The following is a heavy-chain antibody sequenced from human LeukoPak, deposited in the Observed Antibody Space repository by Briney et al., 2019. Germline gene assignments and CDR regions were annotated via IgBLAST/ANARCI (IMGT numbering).Heavy chain of an antibody. CDR2: ISVASGNT. J-gene: IGHJ4*02. V-gene: IGHV1-18*01. Sequence: ASVKVSCKASDYTLTAYGVTWVRQAPGQGLEWMGWISVASGNTNFAPKLQDRVTLTTDTSTNTAYMELRSLRSDDTAVYYCARTYTGYGGRYFDDWGQGTLVTVSS. D-gene: IGHD5-12*01. CDR1: DYTLTAYG. CDR3: ARTYTGYGGRYFDD.